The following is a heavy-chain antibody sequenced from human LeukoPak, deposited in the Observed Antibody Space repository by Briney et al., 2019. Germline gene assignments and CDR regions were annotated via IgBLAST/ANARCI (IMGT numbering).Heavy chain of an antibody. CDR3: ARVVAATGGIDY. J-gene: IGHJ4*02. CDR2: IYSGGST. V-gene: IGHV3-66*01. Sequence: GGSLRLSCAASGFTVNINYMSWVRQAPGPGLEWVSVIYSGGSTYYADSVKGRFTISRDNSKNTLYLQMNSLRAEDMAVYYCARVVAATGGIDYWGQGTLVTVSS. D-gene: IGHD2-15*01. CDR1: GFTVNINY.